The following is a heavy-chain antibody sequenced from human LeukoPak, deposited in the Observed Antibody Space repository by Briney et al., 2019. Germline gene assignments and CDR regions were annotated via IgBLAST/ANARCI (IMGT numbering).Heavy chain of an antibody. CDR1: GYSFTNYW. Sequence: GESLKISCEGSGYSFTNYWIGWVRQVPGKGLEWMGIIYPSDSHTRYSPSFQGQVTISADKSSSTAYLQWSSLKASDSAMYYCARPHYGASDYWGQGTLVTVSS. D-gene: IGHD4-17*01. V-gene: IGHV5-51*01. CDR3: ARPHYGASDY. CDR2: IYPSDSHT. J-gene: IGHJ4*02.